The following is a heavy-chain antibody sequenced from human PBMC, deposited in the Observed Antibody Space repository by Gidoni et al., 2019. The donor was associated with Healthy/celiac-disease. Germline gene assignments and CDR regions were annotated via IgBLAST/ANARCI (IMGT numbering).Heavy chain of an antibody. J-gene: IGHJ5*02. CDR2: IYYSGST. D-gene: IGHD6-6*01. CDR1: GGSISSYY. V-gene: IGHV4-59*01. Sequence: QVQLQESGPGLVKPSETLSLTCTVAGGSISSYYWSWIRQPPGKGLEWIGYIYYSGSTNYNPSLKSRVTISVDTSKNQFSLKLSSVTAADTAVYYCARVHGARPYWFDPWGQGTLVTVSS. CDR3: ARVHGARPYWFDP.